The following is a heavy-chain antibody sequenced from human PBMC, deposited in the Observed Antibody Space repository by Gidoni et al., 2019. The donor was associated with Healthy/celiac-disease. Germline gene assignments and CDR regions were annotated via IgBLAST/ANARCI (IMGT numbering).Heavy chain of an antibody. CDR2: IVVGSGNT. CDR1: GFTFTSSA. V-gene: IGHV1-58*01. J-gene: IGHJ4*02. CDR3: AAVGYDSSGYYYFYFDY. Sequence: QMQLVQSGPEVKKPGTSVKVSCKASGFTFTSSAGQWVRQARGQRLEWVGWIVVGSGNTNYAQKFQERVTITRDMSTSTAYMELSSLRSEDTAVYYCAAVGYDSSGYYYFYFDYWGQGTLVTVSS. D-gene: IGHD3-22*01.